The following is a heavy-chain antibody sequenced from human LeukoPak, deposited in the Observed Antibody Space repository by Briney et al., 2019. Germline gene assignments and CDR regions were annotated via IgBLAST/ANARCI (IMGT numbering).Heavy chain of an antibody. V-gene: IGHV3-21*01. Sequence: KPGGSLRLSCAASGFTFSSYSMKWVRQAPGKGLEWVSSISSSSYIYYADSVKGRFTISRDNAKNSLYLQMNSLGAEDTAVYYCAELGITMIGGVWGKGTTVTIS. CDR2: ISSSSYI. CDR3: AELGITMIGGV. J-gene: IGHJ6*03. CDR1: GFTFSSYS. D-gene: IGHD3-10*02.